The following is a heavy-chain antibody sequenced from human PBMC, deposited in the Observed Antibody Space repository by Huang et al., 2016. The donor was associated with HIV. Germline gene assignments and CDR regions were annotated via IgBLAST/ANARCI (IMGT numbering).Heavy chain of an antibody. CDR2: IYSSRST. CDR3: ATWPPGSQMRAFDI. V-gene: IGHV4-61*09. J-gene: IGHJ3*02. D-gene: IGHD2-15*01. CDR1: GAPISSGSYY. Sequence: QVQLQESGPGLVKPSQTLSLTCTVSGAPISSGSYYWTWIRQPDGKGLEWIGHIYSSRSTNSHPSLKSRVTISIDTSKNHFSLRLNSVTAADTAVYYCATWPPGSQMRAFDIWGPGTMITVSS.